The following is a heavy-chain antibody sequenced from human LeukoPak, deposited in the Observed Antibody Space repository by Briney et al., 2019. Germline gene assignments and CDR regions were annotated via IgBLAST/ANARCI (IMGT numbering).Heavy chain of an antibody. J-gene: IGHJ4*02. D-gene: IGHD3-9*01. CDR3: ARARPYYDTLTGYYRAYYFDS. Sequence: SETLSLTCTVSGGSISSYYWSWIRQPPGKGLEWIGYIYYSGSTNYNPSLKSRLTTSVDTSKNQFSLKLSSVTAADTAVYSCARARPYYDTLTGYYRAYYFDSWGQGTLVTVSS. CDR2: IYYSGST. V-gene: IGHV4-59*01. CDR1: GGSISSYY.